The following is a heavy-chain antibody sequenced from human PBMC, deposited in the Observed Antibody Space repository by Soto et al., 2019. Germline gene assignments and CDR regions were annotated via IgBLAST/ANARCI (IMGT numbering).Heavy chain of an antibody. CDR1: GGTFSSYA. J-gene: IGHJ4*02. CDR2: IIPIFGTA. Sequence: EASVKVSCKASGGTFSSYAISWVRQAPGQGLEWMGGIIPIFGTANYAQKFQGRVTITADESTSTAYMELSSLRSEDTAVYYCAREALGYSYGLYYFDYWGQGXLVTVSS. CDR3: AREALGYSYGLYYFDY. V-gene: IGHV1-69*13. D-gene: IGHD5-18*01.